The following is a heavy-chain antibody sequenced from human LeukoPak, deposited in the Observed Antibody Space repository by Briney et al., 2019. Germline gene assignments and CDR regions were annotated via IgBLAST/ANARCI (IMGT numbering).Heavy chain of an antibody. D-gene: IGHD4-17*01. CDR1: GGSISSGSYY. CDR2: IYTSGST. CDR3: ARSRTTGGRGRVYYYYGMDV. Sequence: NPSQTLSLTCTVSGGSISSGSYYWSWIRQPAGKGLEWIGRIYTSGSTNYNPSLKSRVTTSVDTSKNQFSLKLSSVTAADTAVYYCARSRTTGGRGRVYYYYGMDVWGQGTTVTVSS. V-gene: IGHV4-61*02. J-gene: IGHJ6*02.